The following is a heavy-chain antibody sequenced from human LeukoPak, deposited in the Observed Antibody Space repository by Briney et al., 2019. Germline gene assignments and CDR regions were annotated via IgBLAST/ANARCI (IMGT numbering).Heavy chain of an antibody. CDR3: TNYNDYGGTLP. Sequence: GGSLRLSCAASGFTFSSYAMSWVRQAPGKGLEWVSAISGSGGSTYYADSVKGRFTISRDNSKNTLYLQMNSLRAEDTAVYYCTNYNDYGGTLPWGQGTLVTVSS. J-gene: IGHJ5*02. V-gene: IGHV3-23*01. D-gene: IGHD4-23*01. CDR1: GFTFSSYA. CDR2: ISGSGGST.